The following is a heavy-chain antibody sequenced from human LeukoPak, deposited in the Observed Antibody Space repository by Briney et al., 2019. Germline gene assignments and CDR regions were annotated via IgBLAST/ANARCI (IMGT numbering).Heavy chain of an antibody. CDR2: INSDGSGT. CDR1: GFIFSSYW. Sequence: GGSLRLSCAASGFIFSSYWMHWVRQAPGKGLVWVSRINSDGSGTSYADSVKGRFTISRDNAKNTLYLQMISLGAEDTAVYYCTRGVAESGTDYWGQGTLVTVSS. D-gene: IGHD6-19*01. J-gene: IGHJ4*02. V-gene: IGHV3-74*01. CDR3: TRGVAESGTDY.